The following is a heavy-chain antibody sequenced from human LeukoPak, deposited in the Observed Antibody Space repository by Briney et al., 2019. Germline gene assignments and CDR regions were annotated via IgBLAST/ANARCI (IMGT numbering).Heavy chain of an antibody. V-gene: IGHV1-69*13. Sequence: ASVKVCCKASGGTFSSYAISWVRQAPGQGLEWMGGIIPIFGTANYAQKFQGRVTITADESTSTAYMELSSLRSEDTAVYYCAIRYIAAAGTENYGMDVWGQGTTVTVSS. D-gene: IGHD6-13*01. CDR3: AIRYIAAAGTENYGMDV. J-gene: IGHJ6*02. CDR2: IIPIFGTA. CDR1: GGTFSSYA.